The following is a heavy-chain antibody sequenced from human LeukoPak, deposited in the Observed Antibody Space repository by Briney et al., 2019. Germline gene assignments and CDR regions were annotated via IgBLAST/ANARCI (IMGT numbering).Heavy chain of an antibody. CDR2: INPNSGGT. Sequence: ASVKVSCKASGYTFTGYYMHWVRQAPGQGLEWMGWINPNSGGTNYAQKFQGRVTMTRDTSISTAYMELSRLRSDDTAVYYCARDRVRDSSSYYYAFDYWGQGTLVTVSS. CDR1: GYTFTGYY. V-gene: IGHV1-2*02. J-gene: IGHJ4*02. D-gene: IGHD3-22*01. CDR3: ARDRVRDSSSYYYAFDY.